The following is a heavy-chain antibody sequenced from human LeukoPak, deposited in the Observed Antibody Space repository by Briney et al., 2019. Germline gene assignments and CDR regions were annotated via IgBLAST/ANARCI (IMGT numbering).Heavy chain of an antibody. V-gene: IGHV3-23*01. CDR3: AKSQRGYYDHYFDY. CDR1: GFTFRTYD. Sequence: GGSLRLSCAASGFTFRTYDMIWVRQAPGKGLEWVSSSSAGRPFYADSVRGRFTISRDDSTNMVYLQMNRLKVEDTAVYYCAKSQRGYYDHYFDYWGQGTLVTVSS. J-gene: IGHJ4*02. CDR2: SSAGRP. D-gene: IGHD3-22*01.